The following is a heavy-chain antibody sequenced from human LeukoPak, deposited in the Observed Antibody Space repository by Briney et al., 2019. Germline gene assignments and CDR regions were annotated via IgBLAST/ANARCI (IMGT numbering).Heavy chain of an antibody. CDR1: GFTFSSYA. CDR2: ISYDGSNK. Sequence: PGGSLRLSCAASGFTFSSYAMHWVRQAPGKGLEWVAVISYDGSNKYYADSVKGRFTISRDNSKNTLYLQMNSLRAEDTAVYYCARERGPYSSSSGPAGWFDPWGQGTLVTVSS. J-gene: IGHJ5*02. D-gene: IGHD6-13*01. V-gene: IGHV3-30-3*01. CDR3: ARERGPYSSSSGPAGWFDP.